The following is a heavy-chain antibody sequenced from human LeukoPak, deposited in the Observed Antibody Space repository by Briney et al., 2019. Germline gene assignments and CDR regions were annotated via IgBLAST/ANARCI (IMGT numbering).Heavy chain of an antibody. CDR1: GFTVSSNH. J-gene: IGHJ4*02. Sequence: GGSLRLSCAASGFTVSSNHMSWVRQAPGKGLEWVGRIKSKTDGGTTDYAAPVKGRFTISRDDSKNTLYLQMNSLKTEDTAVYYCTTQRSRITMVRGVIRSDHWGQGTLVTVSS. CDR3: TTQRSRITMVRGVIRSDH. V-gene: IGHV3-15*01. D-gene: IGHD3-10*01. CDR2: IKSKTDGGTT.